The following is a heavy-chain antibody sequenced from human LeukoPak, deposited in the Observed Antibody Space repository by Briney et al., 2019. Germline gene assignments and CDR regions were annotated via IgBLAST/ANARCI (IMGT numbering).Heavy chain of an antibody. V-gene: IGHV3-20*04. J-gene: IGHJ6*03. D-gene: IGHD3-22*01. CDR2: INWNGGST. Sequence: GGSLRLSCVASGFIFSNYGMHWVRQAPGKGLEWVSGINWNGGSTGYADSVKGRFTISRDNAKNSLYLQMNSLRAEDTALYYCARKGYYYDSSGYYGGGIHYYYYMDVWGKGTTVTVSS. CDR3: ARKGYYYDSSGYYGGGIHYYYYMDV. CDR1: GFIFSNYG.